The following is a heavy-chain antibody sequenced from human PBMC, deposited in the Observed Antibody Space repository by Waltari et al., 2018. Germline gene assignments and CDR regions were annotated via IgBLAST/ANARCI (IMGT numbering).Heavy chain of an antibody. D-gene: IGHD3-10*01. CDR3: ARSFGGSGSYKFDY. CDR1: GGSISTRTLY. J-gene: IGHJ4*02. Sequence: QLQLQESGPRLVRSSENLSLTCTVSGGSISTRTLYWAWIRQPPGKGPEWIGSVYYNGHAYYNPSLESRVTMSVDTSKNHFSLDLESVSTPDTSIYFCARSFGGSGSYKFDYWGQGILVTVSS. CDR2: VYYNGHA. V-gene: IGHV4-39*02.